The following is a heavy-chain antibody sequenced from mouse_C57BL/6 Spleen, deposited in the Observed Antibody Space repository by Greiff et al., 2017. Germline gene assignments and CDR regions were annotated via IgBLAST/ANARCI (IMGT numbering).Heavy chain of an antibody. CDR2: IYPGDGDT. Sequence: VQLQQSGAELVKPGASVKISCKASGYAFSSYWMNWVKQRPGKGLEWIGQIYPGDGDTNYNGKFKGKATLTADKSSSTAYMQLSSLTSEDSAVYYCARWPTGYAMDYWGQGTSVTVSS. CDR3: ARWPTGYAMDY. V-gene: IGHV1-80*01. D-gene: IGHD3-1*01. CDR1: GYAFSSYW. J-gene: IGHJ4*01.